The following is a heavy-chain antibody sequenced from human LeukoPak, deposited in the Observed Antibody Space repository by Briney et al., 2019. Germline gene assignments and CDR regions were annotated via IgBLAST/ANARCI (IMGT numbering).Heavy chain of an antibody. Sequence: WASVKVSCKASGYTFTSYGISWVRQAPGQGLEWMGWISAYNGNTNYAQKLQGRDTMTTDTSTSTAYMELRSLRSEDTAVYYCTTPDSSGYTAKSGFDIWGQGTMVTVSS. D-gene: IGHD3-22*01. J-gene: IGHJ3*02. CDR2: ISAYNGNT. CDR3: TTPDSSGYTAKSGFDI. V-gene: IGHV1-18*01. CDR1: GYTFTSYG.